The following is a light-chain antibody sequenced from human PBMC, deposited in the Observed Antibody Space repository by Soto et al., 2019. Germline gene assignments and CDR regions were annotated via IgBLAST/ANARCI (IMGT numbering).Light chain of an antibody. J-gene: IGKJ2*01. CDR3: QQYNGYPYT. V-gene: IGKV1-5*01. Sequence: DIQMTQSPSTLSASGGDRVTITCRASQNIGNWLAWYQQKPGKAPKFVIYDASILESGVPSRFSGSGSGTEFTLTISSLQPDDFATYYCQQYNGYPYTFGQGTKLEIK. CDR1: QNIGNW. CDR2: DAS.